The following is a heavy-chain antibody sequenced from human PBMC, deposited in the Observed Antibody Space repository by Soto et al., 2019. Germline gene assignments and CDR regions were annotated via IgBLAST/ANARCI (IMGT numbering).Heavy chain of an antibody. D-gene: IGHD3-16*01. CDR3: ANPGGGYYYYMDV. CDR2: ISGSGGST. Sequence: SLRLSCAASGFTFSSYAMSWVRQAPGKGLEWVSAISGSGGSTYYADSVKGRFTISRDNSKNTLYLQMNSLRAEDTAVYYCANPGGGYYYYMDVWGKGTTVTVSS. CDR1: GFTFSSYA. V-gene: IGHV3-23*01. J-gene: IGHJ6*03.